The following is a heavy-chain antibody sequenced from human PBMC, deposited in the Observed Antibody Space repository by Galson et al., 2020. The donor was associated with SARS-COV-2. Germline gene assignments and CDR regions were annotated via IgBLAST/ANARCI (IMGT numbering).Heavy chain of an antibody. CDR3: AREGGSSGRAGFFDH. Sequence: GSLRLSWAASGFTFSGNPITWVRQPPGKGREWLAVVSTEGNKKNNEDSVKGRFTISRDNSENTLDLQMNNRRAEDTAVYYCAREGGSSGRAGFFDHWGQGTLVTVSS. J-gene: IGHJ4*02. V-gene: IGHV3-30-3*01. CDR2: VSTEGNKK. CDR1: GFTFSGNP. D-gene: IGHD3-22*01.